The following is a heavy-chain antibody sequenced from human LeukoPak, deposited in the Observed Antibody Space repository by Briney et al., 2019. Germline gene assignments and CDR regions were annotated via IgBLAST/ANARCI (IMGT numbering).Heavy chain of an antibody. V-gene: IGHV1-2*02. Sequence: ASVKVSCKASGYTFTSYDINWVRQATGQGLEWMGWINPNSGGTNYAQKFQGRVTMTRDTSISTAYMELSRLRSDDTAVYYCARFPSNSTPRTLWGQGTLVTVSS. CDR2: INPNSGGT. D-gene: IGHD4-11*01. J-gene: IGHJ4*02. CDR1: GYTFTSYD. CDR3: ARFPSNSTPRTL.